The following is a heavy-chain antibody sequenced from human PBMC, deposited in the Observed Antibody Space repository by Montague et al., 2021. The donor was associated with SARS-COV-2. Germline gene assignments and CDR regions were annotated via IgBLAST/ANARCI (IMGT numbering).Heavy chain of an antibody. CDR1: GAYISRGNYY. CDR2: VFYTGNN. CDR3: ARITFCTTVSRLGLFYFDS. D-gene: IGHD1-1*01. Sequence: SETLSLTCSVSGAYISRGNYYWSWIRQPPRRRLGWIGYVFYTGNNNYNPSLKSRITISVDPSKRLFSLHLTSVAAADTAVYYCARITFCTTVSRLGLFYFDSWGQGALVTVSS. V-gene: IGHV4-61*03. J-gene: IGHJ4*02.